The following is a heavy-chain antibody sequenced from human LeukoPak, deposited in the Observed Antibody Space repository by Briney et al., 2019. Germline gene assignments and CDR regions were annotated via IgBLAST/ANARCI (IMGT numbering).Heavy chain of an antibody. V-gene: IGHV3-7*01. CDR1: GFTFRTYR. CDR2: IKQDGSEK. CDR3: AKSGPIDY. Sequence: GGSLRLSCAASGFTFRTYRMTWVRQAPGKGLEWVANIKQDGSEKNYVDSVKGRFTISRDNAKNSLYLQMNSLRAEDTALYYCAKSGPIDYWGQGTLVTVSS. J-gene: IGHJ4*02. D-gene: IGHD5-12*01.